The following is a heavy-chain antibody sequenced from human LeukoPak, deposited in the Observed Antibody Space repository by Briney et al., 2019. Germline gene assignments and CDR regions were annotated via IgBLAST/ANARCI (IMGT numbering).Heavy chain of an antibody. CDR3: ARWYSSLDV. Sequence: GGSQRLSCAASGFTFRNSAMHWVRQAPGRGLEYVSGITSNGGSTYYSNSVKGRFTISRDNSRNTLYLQMGSLRADDMAVYYCARWYSSLDVWGRGTTVTVSS. D-gene: IGHD5-18*01. CDR1: GFTFRNSA. CDR2: ITSNGGST. J-gene: IGHJ6*02. V-gene: IGHV3-64*01.